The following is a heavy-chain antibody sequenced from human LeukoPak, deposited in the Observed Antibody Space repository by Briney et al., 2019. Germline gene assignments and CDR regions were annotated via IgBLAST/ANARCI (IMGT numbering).Heavy chain of an antibody. V-gene: IGHV1-69*13. CDR3: ARDSSGPFDY. Sequence: ASVKVSCTASDGTFSSYAISWVRQAPGQGLEWMGGIIPIFGTANYAQKFQGRVTITADESTSTAYMELSSLRSEDTAVYYCARDSSGPFDYWGQGTLVTVSS. CDR2: IIPIFGTA. D-gene: IGHD3-22*01. CDR1: DGTFSSYA. J-gene: IGHJ4*02.